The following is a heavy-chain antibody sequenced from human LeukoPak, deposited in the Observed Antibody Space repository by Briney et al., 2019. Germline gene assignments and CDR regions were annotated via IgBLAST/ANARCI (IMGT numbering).Heavy chain of an antibody. CDR1: GYNFNAYY. J-gene: IGHJ4*02. D-gene: IGHD3/OR15-3a*01. CDR3: ARKTSFRAGLTXDLDX. V-gene: IGHV1-2*06. CDR2: INPESNGP. Sequence: ASVKVSCKASGYNFNAYYIHWVRQAPGQGLEWMGRINPESNGPVYAQKFRGRVTLTSDPSISTAYMQLRSLQSDDTAVYYRARKTSFRAGLTXDLDXXGQGALVTVSS.